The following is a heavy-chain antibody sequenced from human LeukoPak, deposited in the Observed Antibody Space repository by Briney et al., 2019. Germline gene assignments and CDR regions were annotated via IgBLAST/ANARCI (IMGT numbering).Heavy chain of an antibody. CDR3: ASVTLSRSSSLSMDV. J-gene: IGHJ6*03. V-gene: IGHV3-21*01. CDR2: ISSSSSYI. Sequence: GGSLRLSCAASGFTFSSYSMNWVRQAPGKGLEWVSSISSSSSYIYYADSVKGRFTISRDNAKNSLYLQMNSLRAEDTAVYYCASVTLSRSSSLSMDVWGKGTTVTVSS. CDR1: GFTFSSYS. D-gene: IGHD6-13*01.